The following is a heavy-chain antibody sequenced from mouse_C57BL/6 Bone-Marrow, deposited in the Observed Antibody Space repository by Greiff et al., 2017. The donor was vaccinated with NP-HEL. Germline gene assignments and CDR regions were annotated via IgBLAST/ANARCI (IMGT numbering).Heavy chain of an antibody. CDR1: GFNIKDDY. Sequence: VQLKQSGAELVRPGASVKLSCTASGFNIKDDYMHWVKQRPEQGLEWIGWIDPENGDTEYASKFQGKATITADTSSNIAYLQLSSLTSAATAVYSCTWLLPTVVWGQGTTLTVSS. V-gene: IGHV14-4*01. CDR3: TWLLPTVV. D-gene: IGHD1-1*01. J-gene: IGHJ2*01. CDR2: IDPENGDT.